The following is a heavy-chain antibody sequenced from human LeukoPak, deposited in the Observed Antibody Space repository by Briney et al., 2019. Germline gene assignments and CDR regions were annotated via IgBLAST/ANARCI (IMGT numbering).Heavy chain of an antibody. CDR1: GYTFTGYY. V-gene: IGHV1-2*02. J-gene: IGHJ4*02. CDR3: ARGLGYCSSTSCYPGSPPFDY. D-gene: IGHD2-2*01. Sequence: ASVKVSCKASGYTFTGYYMHWVRQAPGQGLEWMGWINPNSGGTNYAQKFQGRVTMTRDTSISTAHMELSRLRSDDTAVYYCARGLGYCSSTSCYPGSPPFDYWGQGTLVTVSS. CDR2: INPNSGGT.